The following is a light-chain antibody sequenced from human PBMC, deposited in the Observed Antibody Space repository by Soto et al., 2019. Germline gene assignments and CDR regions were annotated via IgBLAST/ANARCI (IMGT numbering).Light chain of an antibody. Sequence: EIVLTQSPGTLSLSPGERATLSCRSSQSVSSSYLAWYQQKPGQAPRILIYGASSRATGIPDRFSGRGSGTEFTLTISSLQSEDFAVYYCQQYTNWPPNTFGQGTRLEIK. CDR1: QSVSSSY. CDR2: GAS. J-gene: IGKJ5*01. V-gene: IGKV3-20*01. CDR3: QQYTNWPPNT.